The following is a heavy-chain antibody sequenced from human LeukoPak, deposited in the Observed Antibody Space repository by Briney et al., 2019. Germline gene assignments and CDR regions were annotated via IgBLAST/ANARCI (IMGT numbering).Heavy chain of an antibody. CDR2: ISYDGSNK. D-gene: IGHD1-26*01. J-gene: IGHJ5*02. V-gene: IGHV3-30*03. CDR1: GFTFSSYG. Sequence: GGSLRLSCAASGFTFSSYGMHWVRQAPGKGLEWVAVISYDGSNKYYADSVKGRFTISRDNSKNTLYLQMKSLRAEDTAVHYCARGVGGDSRFDPWGQGTLVTVSS. CDR3: ARGVGGDSRFDP.